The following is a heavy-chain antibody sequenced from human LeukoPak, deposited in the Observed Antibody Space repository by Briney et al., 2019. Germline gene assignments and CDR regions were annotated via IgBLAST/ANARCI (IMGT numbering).Heavy chain of an antibody. V-gene: IGHV1-2*02. D-gene: IGHD3-3*01. CDR3: ARAGPNDFWSGFQP. CDR1: GYTFTGYY. CDR2: INPNSGGT. Sequence: ASAKVSCKASGYTFTGYYMHWVRQAPGQGLEWMGWINPNSGGTNYAQKFQGRVTMTRDTSISTAYMELSRLRSDDTAVYYCARAGPNDFWSGFQPWGQGTLVTISS. J-gene: IGHJ1*01.